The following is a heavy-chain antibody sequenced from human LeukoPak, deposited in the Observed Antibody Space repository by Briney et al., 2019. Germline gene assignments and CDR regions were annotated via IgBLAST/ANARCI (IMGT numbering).Heavy chain of an antibody. CDR2: IIPIFGTA. Sequence: SVKVSCKASGGTFSSYAISWVRQAPGQGLEWMGGIIPIFGTANYAQKFQGRVTITADESTSTAYMELSSLRSEDTAVYYCARGYCSGGSCYQRGFCYYGMDVWGQGTTVTVSS. J-gene: IGHJ6*02. CDR1: GGTFSSYA. V-gene: IGHV1-69*13. D-gene: IGHD2-15*01. CDR3: ARGYCSGGSCYQRGFCYYGMDV.